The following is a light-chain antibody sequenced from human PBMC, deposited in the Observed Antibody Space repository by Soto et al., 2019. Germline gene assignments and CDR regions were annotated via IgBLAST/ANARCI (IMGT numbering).Light chain of an antibody. CDR3: QQFDSSSYT. Sequence: EIVVTQSPGALSLSPGDRATLSCRASQSVSSSYLAWYQQKPGQAPRLLIYSASSRATGIPDRFSSSWSGTDFTLTISRLEPEDFAVYYCQQFDSSSYTFGQGAKLEIK. V-gene: IGKV3-20*01. CDR1: QSVSSSY. CDR2: SAS. J-gene: IGKJ2*01.